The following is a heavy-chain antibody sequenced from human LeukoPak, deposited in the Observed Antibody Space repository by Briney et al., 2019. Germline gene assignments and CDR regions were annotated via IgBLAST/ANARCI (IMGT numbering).Heavy chain of an antibody. CDR1: GFTVSSNY. V-gene: IGHV3-66*01. J-gene: IGHJ4*02. D-gene: IGHD1/OR15-1a*01. Sequence: GGPLRLSCAASGFTVSSNYMSWVRQAPGKGLEWVSVIYSGGSTYYADSVKGRFTISRDNSKNTLYLQMNSLRAEDTAVYYCGRDTGTNGKVDYWGQGTLVTVSS. CDR2: IYSGGST. CDR3: GRDTGTNGKVDY.